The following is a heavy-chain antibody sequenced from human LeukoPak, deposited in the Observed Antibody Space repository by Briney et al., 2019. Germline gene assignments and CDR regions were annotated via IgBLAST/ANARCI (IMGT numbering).Heavy chain of an antibody. D-gene: IGHD1-26*01. J-gene: IGHJ4*02. CDR3: ARAYSGTQPAGY. Sequence: GASVKVSCKASGYTFTGYYMHWVRQAPGQGLEWMGWINPNSGGTNYAQKFQGWVTVTRDTSISTAYMELSRLRSDDTAVYYCARAYSGTQPAGYWGQGTLVTVSS. V-gene: IGHV1-2*04. CDR1: GYTFTGYY. CDR2: INPNSGGT.